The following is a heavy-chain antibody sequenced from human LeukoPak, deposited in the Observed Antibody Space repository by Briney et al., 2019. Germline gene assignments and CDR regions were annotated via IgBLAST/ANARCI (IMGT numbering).Heavy chain of an antibody. Sequence: GGSLRLSCAASGFTFSSYWMSWVRQAPGKGLEWVANIKQDGSEKYYVDSVKGRFTISRDNAKNSLYLQMNSLRAEDTAVYYCARDRVLSTYYDFWSGYYSPSSADYWGQGTLVTVSS. CDR3: ARDRVLSTYYDFWSGYYSPSSADY. J-gene: IGHJ4*02. V-gene: IGHV3-7*01. CDR2: IKQDGSEK. CDR1: GFTFSSYW. D-gene: IGHD3-3*01.